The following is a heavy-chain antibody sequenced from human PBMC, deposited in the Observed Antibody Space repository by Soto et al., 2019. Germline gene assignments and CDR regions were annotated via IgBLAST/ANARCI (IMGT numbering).Heavy chain of an antibody. D-gene: IGHD3-3*01. CDR1: GFTFSSYW. J-gene: IGHJ6*02. V-gene: IGHV3-74*01. Sequence: PGGSLRLSCAASGFTFSSYWMHWVRQAPGKGLVWVSRINSDGSSTSYADSVKGRFTISRDNAKNTLYLQMNSLRAEDTAVYYCARVEGYYDFWSGLYGMDVWGQGTTVTVSS. CDR3: ARVEGYYDFWSGLYGMDV. CDR2: INSDGSST.